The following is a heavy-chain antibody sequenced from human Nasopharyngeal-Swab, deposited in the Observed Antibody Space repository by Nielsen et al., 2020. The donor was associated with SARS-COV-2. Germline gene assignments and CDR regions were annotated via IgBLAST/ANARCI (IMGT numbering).Heavy chain of an antibody. CDR2: ISGSGGST. CDR3: ARDNDAFDI. Sequence: VRQAPGKGLEWVSAISGSGGSTYYADSVKGRFTISRDNAKNSLYLQMNSLRAEDTAVYYCARDNDAFDIWGQGTMVTVSS. J-gene: IGHJ3*02. V-gene: IGHV3-23*01.